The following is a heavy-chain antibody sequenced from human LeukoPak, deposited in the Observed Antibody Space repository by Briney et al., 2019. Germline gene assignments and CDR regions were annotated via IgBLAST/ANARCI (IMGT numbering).Heavy chain of an antibody. CDR2: ISYDGSNK. V-gene: IGHV3-30-3*01. Sequence: GGSLRLSCAASGFTFSSYAMHWVRQAPGKGLEWVAVISYDGSNKYYADSVKGRFTISRDNSKNTLYLQMNSLRAEDTAVYYCARVGGSGTLGACLDYWGQGTLVTVSS. J-gene: IGHJ4*02. CDR1: GFTFSSYA. D-gene: IGHD3-10*01. CDR3: ARVGGSGTLGACLDY.